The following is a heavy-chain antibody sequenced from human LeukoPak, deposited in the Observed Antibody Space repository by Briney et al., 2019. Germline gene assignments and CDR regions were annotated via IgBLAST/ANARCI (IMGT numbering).Heavy chain of an antibody. V-gene: IGHV4-61*05. Sequence: SETLSLTSTVSGGSISSSSYYWGWIRQPPGKGLEWIGYVYYSGSTEYNPSLRSRVTISLEMSKHQFSLNLTSVTAADTAVYYCASNTATVFDYWGQGALVTVSS. D-gene: IGHD2-21*02. CDR1: GGSISSSSYY. CDR2: VYYSGST. CDR3: ASNTATVFDY. J-gene: IGHJ4*02.